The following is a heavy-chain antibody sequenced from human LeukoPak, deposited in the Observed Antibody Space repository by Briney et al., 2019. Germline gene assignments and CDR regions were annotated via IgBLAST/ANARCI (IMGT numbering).Heavy chain of an antibody. CDR3: ARLRYYGMDV. J-gene: IGHJ6*02. CDR2: TSSRSSTI. V-gene: IGHV3-48*04. Sequence: GGSLRLSCAASGFTFSGYDMSWVRQAPGKGLEWVSYTSSRSSTIYYADSVKSRFTISRDNAKNSLYLQMNSLRAEDTAVYYCARLRYYGMDVWGQGTTVTVSS. CDR1: GFTFSGYD.